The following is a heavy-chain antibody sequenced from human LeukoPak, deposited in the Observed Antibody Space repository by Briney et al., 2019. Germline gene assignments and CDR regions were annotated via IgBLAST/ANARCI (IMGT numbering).Heavy chain of an antibody. Sequence: ASVKVSCKASGYTFTRYVNWVRQATGQGLEWMGWMNPNSGNTGYAQKFQGRVTMTRDTATSTAYMELSSLSSEDTAVYYCATPGVHYDPSGYYPFQHWGQGTLVTVSS. J-gene: IGHJ1*01. CDR1: GYTFTRY. CDR3: ATPGVHYDPSGYYPFQH. V-gene: IGHV1-8*01. CDR2: MNPNSGNT. D-gene: IGHD3-22*01.